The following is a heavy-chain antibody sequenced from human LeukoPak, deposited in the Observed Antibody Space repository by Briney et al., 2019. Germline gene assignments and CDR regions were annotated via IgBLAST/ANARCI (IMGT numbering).Heavy chain of an antibody. Sequence: PGGSLRLSCAASGFTFSSYWMSWVRQAPGKGLEWVANIKQDGSEKYYVDSVKGRFTISRDSSKNTVYLQMNSLRAEDTAVYYCARDLWDYGMDVWGQGTTVTVSS. J-gene: IGHJ6*02. CDR2: IKQDGSEK. CDR1: GFTFSSYW. D-gene: IGHD3-16*01. CDR3: ARDLWDYGMDV. V-gene: IGHV3-7*03.